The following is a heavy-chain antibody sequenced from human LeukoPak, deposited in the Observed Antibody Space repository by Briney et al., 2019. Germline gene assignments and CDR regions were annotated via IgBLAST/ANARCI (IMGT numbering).Heavy chain of an antibody. D-gene: IGHD2-15*01. Sequence: GGSLRLSCAASGFAFSSYTMNWVRQAPGKGLEWVSFISTSSSYIYYADSVKGRFTISRDNAKNSLYLQMNSLRAEDTAVYYCARGDCSGGSCYLSLTTIDYWGQGTLVTVSS. CDR3: ARGDCSGGSCYLSLTTIDY. V-gene: IGHV3-21*01. CDR2: ISTSSSYI. J-gene: IGHJ4*02. CDR1: GFAFSSYT.